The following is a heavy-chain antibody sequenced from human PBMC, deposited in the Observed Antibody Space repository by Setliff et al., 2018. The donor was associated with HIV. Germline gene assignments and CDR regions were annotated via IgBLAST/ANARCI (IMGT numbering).Heavy chain of an antibody. CDR2: VYSTGST. D-gene: IGHD6-13*01. CDR3: ARALSAAGLAWFDP. CDR1: GGSITSYY. Sequence: SETLSLTCTVSGGSITSYYWSWIRQPPGKGLEWIGYVYSTGSTNYNPSLKSRVTISVDTSKDQFSLKLSSVTAADTAVYYCARALSAAGLAWFDPWGQGTLVTVSS. V-gene: IGHV4-59*01. J-gene: IGHJ5*02.